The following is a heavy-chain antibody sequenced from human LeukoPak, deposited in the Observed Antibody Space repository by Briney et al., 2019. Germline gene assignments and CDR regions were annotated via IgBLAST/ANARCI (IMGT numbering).Heavy chain of an antibody. D-gene: IGHD4-17*01. Sequence: GGSLRLSCAASGFTFSTYALSWVRQAPGKGLEWVSSIRGSDGSTYYADSVKGRFAISRDNSKNTLYLQMNSLRAEDTAVYYCARDVYGDYGGLDYWGQGTLVTVSS. J-gene: IGHJ4*02. CDR1: GFTFSTYA. CDR3: ARDVYGDYGGLDY. V-gene: IGHV3-23*01. CDR2: IRGSDGST.